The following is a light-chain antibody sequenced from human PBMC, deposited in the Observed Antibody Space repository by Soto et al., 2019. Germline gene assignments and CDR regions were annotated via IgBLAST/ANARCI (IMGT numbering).Light chain of an antibody. CDR1: QSVSSY. CDR3: QQRGNWPAIT. J-gene: IGKJ5*01. V-gene: IGKV3-11*01. Sequence: EIVLTQSPATLSLSPGERATLSCRASQSVSSYLAWYQQKPGQAPRLLIYDASNRATGIPARFSGSGSGTDFNLTIRSLEPEDLAVYYCQQRGNWPAITFGQGTRLEIK. CDR2: DAS.